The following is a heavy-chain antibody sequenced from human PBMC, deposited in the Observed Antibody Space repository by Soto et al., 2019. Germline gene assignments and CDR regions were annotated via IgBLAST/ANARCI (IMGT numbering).Heavy chain of an antibody. CDR1: GGSVSSGSYY. CDR2: IYYSGST. Sequence: SETLSLTCTVSGGSVSSGSYYWSWIRQPPGKGLEWIGYIYYSGSTNYNPSLKSRVTISVDTSKNQFSLKLSSVTAADTAVYYYAGGAKYCTNGVCYTPNNWFDPWGQGTLVTVSS. D-gene: IGHD2-8*01. J-gene: IGHJ5*02. V-gene: IGHV4-61*01. CDR3: AGGAKYCTNGVCYTPNNWFDP.